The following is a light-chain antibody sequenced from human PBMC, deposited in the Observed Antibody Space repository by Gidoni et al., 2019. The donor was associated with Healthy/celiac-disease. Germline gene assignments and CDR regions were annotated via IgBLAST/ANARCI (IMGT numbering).Light chain of an antibody. CDR3: NSRDSSGNLFVV. CDR2: GKN. J-gene: IGLJ2*01. V-gene: IGLV3-19*01. Sequence: SSELTQDPAVSVALGQTVRITCQGDSLRSYYASWYQQKPGQAPVLVSYGKNNRPSGIPDRFSGSSSGNTASLTITGAQAEDEADYYCNSRDSSGNLFVVFGGGTKLTVL. CDR1: SLRSYY.